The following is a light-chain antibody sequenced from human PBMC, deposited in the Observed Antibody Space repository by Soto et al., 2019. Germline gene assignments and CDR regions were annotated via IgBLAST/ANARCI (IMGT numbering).Light chain of an antibody. CDR1: QSVGSS. J-gene: IGKJ1*01. V-gene: IGKV3-11*01. CDR2: AAS. Sequence: EIVLTQSPATLSLSPGERATLSCRASQSVGSSLAWYQQKLGQAPRLLIYAASDRATGIPGRFSGSGSGTDFTLIISSLEPEDFAFYYCQQYGSSPTWTFGQGTKVDIK. CDR3: QQYGSSPTWT.